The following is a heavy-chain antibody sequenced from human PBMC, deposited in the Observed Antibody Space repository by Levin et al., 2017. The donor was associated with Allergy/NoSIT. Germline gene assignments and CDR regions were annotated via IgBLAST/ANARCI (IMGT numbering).Heavy chain of an antibody. V-gene: IGHV4-39*01. Sequence: SETLSLTCIVSGGSISNNNYNWGWIRQPPGKGLEWLGSIHYNGDTYNNPSLKSRVTMSVDTSKNQFSLNVNSVTAADTAVYYCARYSSSSWNGYFDRWGRGTLVTVSS. CDR2: IHYNGDT. J-gene: IGHJ2*01. CDR1: GGSISNNNYN. D-gene: IGHD6-6*01. CDR3: ARYSSSSWNGYFDR.